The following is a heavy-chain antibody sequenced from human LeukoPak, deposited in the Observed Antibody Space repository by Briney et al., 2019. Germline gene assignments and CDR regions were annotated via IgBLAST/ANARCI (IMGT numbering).Heavy chain of an antibody. D-gene: IGHD4-17*01. V-gene: IGHV3-48*03. J-gene: IGHJ4*02. Sequence: PGGSLRLSCGASAFAFSSYEMNWVRQALGEGLVWVSYISSSGSIVNCADSVKGRFTISRDNAKNSPYLQMNSLRAEDTAVYYCARDLTTVTTGLHWGQGTLVTVSS. CDR3: ARDLTTVTTGLH. CDR2: ISSSGSIV. CDR1: AFAFSSYE.